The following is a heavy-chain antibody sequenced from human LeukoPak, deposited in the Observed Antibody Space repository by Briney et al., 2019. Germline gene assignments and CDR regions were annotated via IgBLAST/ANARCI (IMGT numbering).Heavy chain of an antibody. CDR2: ISYDGSNK. CDR3: ARATNYGMDV. CDR1: GFTFTSYA. V-gene: IGHV3-30-3*01. J-gene: IGHJ6*02. Sequence: PGGSLRLSCAASGFTFTSYAMHWVRQAPGKGLEWVAVISYDGSNKYYADSVKGRFTISRDNSKNTPYLQMNSLRAEDTAVYYCARATNYGMDVWGQGTTVTVSS. D-gene: IGHD1/OR15-1a*01.